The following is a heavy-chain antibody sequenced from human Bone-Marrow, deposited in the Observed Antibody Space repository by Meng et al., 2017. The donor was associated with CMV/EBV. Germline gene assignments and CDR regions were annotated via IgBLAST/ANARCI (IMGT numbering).Heavy chain of an antibody. CDR2: IYSGGIT. CDR3: ARDLRPAALYTNYYYYYGMDV. Sequence: LSLTCAASGFIVNNNYMTWVRQAPGKGLEWVSVIYSGGITYYADSVKGRFTISRDNSNNTLYLQMNSPRAEDTAVYYCARDLRPAALYTNYYYYYGMDVWGQGTTVTVSS. V-gene: IGHV3-66*02. J-gene: IGHJ6*02. CDR1: GFIVNNNY. D-gene: IGHD2-2*01.